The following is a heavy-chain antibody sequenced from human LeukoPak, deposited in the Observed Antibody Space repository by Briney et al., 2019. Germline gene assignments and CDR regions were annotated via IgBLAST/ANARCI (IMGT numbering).Heavy chain of an antibody. CDR1: GYRFTDSY. CDR2: INPSTGDT. Sequence: GASVKVSCTASGYRFTDSYMHWVRQAPGQGFEWMGWINPSTGDTKYAKMFQGRVTLTTGASINTAYMELSGLRPADTAVYFCVSAYDQWGQGTLVTVSS. J-gene: IGHJ5*02. V-gene: IGHV1-2*02. CDR3: VSAYDQ.